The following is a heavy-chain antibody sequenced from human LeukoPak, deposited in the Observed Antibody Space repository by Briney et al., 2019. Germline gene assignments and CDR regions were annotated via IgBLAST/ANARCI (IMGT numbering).Heavy chain of an antibody. V-gene: IGHV4-59*08. J-gene: IGHJ4*02. CDR2: IYYSGTI. CDR3: ARSGSYGGHFDN. CDR1: GASISNYY. D-gene: IGHD1-26*01. Sequence: PSETLSLTCTVSGASISNYYCSWIRQSRGRGLEWIGYIYYSGTINYNPSLKSRVTISVDTSKDQFSLKLTSVTAADTAVYYCARSGSYGGHFDNWGQGTLVTVSS.